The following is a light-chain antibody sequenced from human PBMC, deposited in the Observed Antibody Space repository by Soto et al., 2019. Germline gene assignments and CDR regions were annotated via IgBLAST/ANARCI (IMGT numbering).Light chain of an antibody. J-gene: IGKJ4*01. CDR2: DAS. V-gene: IGKV3-20*01. Sequence: EIVLTQSPATLSLSPGERATLSCRASQSVSNYLAWYQQKPGQAPRLLIYDASNRATGIPDRFSGGGSGTDFTLTISRLEPADFAAYYCQQYGRSPLTFGGGTKVDIK. CDR1: QSVSNY. CDR3: QQYGRSPLT.